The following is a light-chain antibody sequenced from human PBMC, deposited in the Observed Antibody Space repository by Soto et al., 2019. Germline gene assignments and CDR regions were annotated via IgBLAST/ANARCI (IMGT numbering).Light chain of an antibody. J-gene: IGKJ5*01. CDR3: QQTYSALSIT. Sequence: DIQMTQSPSSLSASVGDRVTITCRATESLARHLNWYQQKPGKAPQLLIYAASSLQQGLTSRFRVCGSVTDFTLTNSNLQPEDFASYYGQQTYSALSITVGHGTRLYIK. V-gene: IGKV1-39*01. CDR2: AAS. CDR1: ESLARH.